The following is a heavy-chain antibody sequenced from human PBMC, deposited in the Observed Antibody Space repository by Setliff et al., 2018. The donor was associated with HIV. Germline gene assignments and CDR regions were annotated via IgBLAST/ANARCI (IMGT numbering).Heavy chain of an antibody. V-gene: IGHV4-4*02. D-gene: IGHD2-2*01. J-gene: IGHJ4*02. CDR1: SGSISSDNW. CDR3: ARRVGISSPEPPAVRAFDS. CDR2: IYHSGST. Sequence: SETLSLTCAVSSGSISSDNWWTWLRQPPGKGLEWLGEIYHSGSTNYNPSLKSLVTISVDTSKNQFSLKLTSVTAADTAVYYCARRVGISSPEPPAVRAFDSWGPGTLVTVSS.